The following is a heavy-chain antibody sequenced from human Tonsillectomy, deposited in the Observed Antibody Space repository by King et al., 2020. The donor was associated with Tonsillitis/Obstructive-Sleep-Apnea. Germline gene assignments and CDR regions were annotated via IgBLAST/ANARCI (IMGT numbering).Heavy chain of an antibody. D-gene: IGHD4-17*01. J-gene: IGHJ6*03. CDR2: INPNSGGT. CDR3: ARAALRTDYYYYCMDV. Sequence: VQLVESGAEVKKPGASVKVSCKASGYTFTGYYMHWVRQAPGQGLEWRGWINPNSGGTYYAQKFKGWVTMTRDTSISTAYRELSRLRSDETAVYYGARAALRTDYYYYCMDVLGKGTTVTVSS. CDR1: GYTFTGYY. V-gene: IGHV1-2*04.